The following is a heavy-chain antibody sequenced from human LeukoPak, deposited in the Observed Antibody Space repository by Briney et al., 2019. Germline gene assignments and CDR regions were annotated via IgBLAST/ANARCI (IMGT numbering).Heavy chain of an antibody. D-gene: IGHD1-26*01. Sequence: ASVKVSCKASGYTFTSYYMHWVRQAPGQGLEWMGMINPRGGSTTYAQKFQGRVTMTRDTSTSTVNMELSSLRSEDTAVYYCANPPYSGTYYLFYWGQGTLVTVSS. CDR1: GYTFTSYY. J-gene: IGHJ4*02. CDR3: ANPPYSGTYYLFY. CDR2: INPRGGST. V-gene: IGHV1-46*01.